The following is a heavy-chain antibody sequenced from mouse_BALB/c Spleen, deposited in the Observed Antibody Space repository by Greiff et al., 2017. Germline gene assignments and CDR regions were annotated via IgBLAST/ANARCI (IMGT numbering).Heavy chain of an antibody. CDR1: GFTFSSYG. J-gene: IGHJ3*01. CDR3: ARHEGDYFAY. V-gene: IGHV5-6*02. D-gene: IGHD1-1*02. CDR2: ISSGGSYT. Sequence: DVMLVESGGDLVKPGGSLKLSCAASGFTFSSYGMSWVRQTPDKRLEWVATISSGGSYTYYPDSVKGRFTISRDNAKNTLYLQMSSLKSEDTAMYYCARHEGDYFAYWGQGTLVTVSA.